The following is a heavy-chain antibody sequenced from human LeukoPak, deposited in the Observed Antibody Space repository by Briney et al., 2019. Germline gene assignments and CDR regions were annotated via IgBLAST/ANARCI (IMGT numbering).Heavy chain of an antibody. J-gene: IGHJ4*02. V-gene: IGHV1-18*01. CDR1: GYTFTTYG. Sequence: ASVKVSCKASGYTFTTYGINWERQAPGQGLEWMGWISAYDGKTNYVQKFQGRVTMTTDTSTTTAYMELRSLRSDDTAVYYCAREARGSFLYRDYPGYWGQGTLVTVSS. CDR2: ISAYDGKT. D-gene: IGHD4-17*01. CDR3: AREARGSFLYRDYPGY.